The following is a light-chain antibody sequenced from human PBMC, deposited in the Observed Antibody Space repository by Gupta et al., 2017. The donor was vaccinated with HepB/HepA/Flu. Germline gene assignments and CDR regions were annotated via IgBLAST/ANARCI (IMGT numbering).Light chain of an antibody. Sequence: EIVLTQSPDTLFLSPGVRASLSCRASESVSRNYLAWYQQIPGQSPRLLIYGTSGRATVVPDRFSGRGSGTDFTLTISRLEPEDFVLYYCQQNDTASTTFGQGTRVEIK. CDR3: QQNDTASTT. CDR1: ESVSRNY. V-gene: IGKV3-20*01. CDR2: GTS. J-gene: IGKJ1*01.